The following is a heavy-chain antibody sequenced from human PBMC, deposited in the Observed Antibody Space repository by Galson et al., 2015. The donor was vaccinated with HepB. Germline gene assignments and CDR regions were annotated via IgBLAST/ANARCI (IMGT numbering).Heavy chain of an antibody. Sequence: SLRLSCAASGFTFSSYAMSWVRQAPGKGLEWVSAISGSGGSTYYADSVKGRFTISRDNSKNTLYLQMNSLRAEDTAVYYCAKEQHYDSSGYYNNWFDPWGQGTLVTVSS. CDR3: AKEQHYDSSGYYNNWFDP. J-gene: IGHJ5*02. CDR1: GFTFSSYA. CDR2: ISGSGGST. D-gene: IGHD3-22*01. V-gene: IGHV3-23*01.